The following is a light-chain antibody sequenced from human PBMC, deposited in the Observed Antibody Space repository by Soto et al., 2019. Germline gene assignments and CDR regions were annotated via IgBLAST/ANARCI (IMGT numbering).Light chain of an antibody. CDR3: QQYDSLSWT. V-gene: IGKV3-20*01. J-gene: IGKJ1*01. CDR1: QSMTTK. Sequence: EIVLTQSPGTLSLSPGERATLSCRASQSMTTKLAWYQQKPGQAPRLLIHGASNRATGTPDRFSGSGSGTDFTLTISRLEPEDFAVYYCQQYDSLSWTFGQGTKV. CDR2: GAS.